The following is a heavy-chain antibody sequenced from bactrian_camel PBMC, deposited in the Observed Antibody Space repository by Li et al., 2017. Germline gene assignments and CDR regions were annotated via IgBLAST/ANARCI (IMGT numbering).Heavy chain of an antibody. V-gene: IGHV3S40*01. D-gene: IGHD2*01. Sequence: VQLVESGGGLVQPGGSLRLSCTASGFNFGDYTMAWVRDTPEKGLDWISGIASRDGITYYADSVKGRFTISQNNARNAVYLQMNNLKVEDTAMYYCAAELSGGYKRYWGQGTQVTVS. CDR2: IASRDGIT. CDR3: AAELSGGYKRY. CDR1: GFNFGDYT. J-gene: IGHJ4*01.